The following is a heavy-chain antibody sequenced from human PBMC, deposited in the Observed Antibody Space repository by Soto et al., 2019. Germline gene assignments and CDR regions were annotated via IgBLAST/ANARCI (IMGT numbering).Heavy chain of an antibody. V-gene: IGHV4-59*01. CDR3: ARQYGDYVRGAFDI. CDR1: GGSISSYY. J-gene: IGHJ3*02. Sequence: QVQLQESGPGLVKPSETLSLTCTVSGGSISSYYWSWIRQPPGKGLEWIGYIYYSGSTNYNPSLKSRVTISVETSKNQFSLKLSSVTAADTAVYYCARQYGDYVRGAFDIWGQGTMVTVSS. CDR2: IYYSGST. D-gene: IGHD4-17*01.